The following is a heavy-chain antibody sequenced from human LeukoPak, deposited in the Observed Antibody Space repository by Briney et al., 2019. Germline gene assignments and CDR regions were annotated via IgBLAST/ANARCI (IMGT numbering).Heavy chain of an antibody. CDR2: ISWNSGSI. D-gene: IGHD4-17*01. V-gene: IGHV3-9*01. Sequence: GGSLRLSCAASGFTFDDYAMHWVRQAPGKGLEWVSGISWNSGSIGYADSVKGRFTISRDNAKNSLYLQMNSLRAEDTAVYYCARDADSTVTDFDYWGQGTLVTVSS. J-gene: IGHJ4*02. CDR3: ARDADSTVTDFDY. CDR1: GFTFDDYA.